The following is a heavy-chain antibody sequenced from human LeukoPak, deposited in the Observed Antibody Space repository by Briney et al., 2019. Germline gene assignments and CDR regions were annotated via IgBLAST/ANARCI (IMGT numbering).Heavy chain of an antibody. V-gene: IGHV3-23*01. CDR2: ISGSGGSR. CDR3: ARMMYSSGWLAYFDY. CDR1: GFTFSSFA. D-gene: IGHD6-19*01. Sequence: GGSLRLSCAASGFTFSSFAMSWVRQAPGKGLEWVSAISGSGGSRYYADSVQGRYSISRDNSKNTLYLQMNSLRAEDTAAYYGARMMYSSGWLAYFDYWGQGTLVTVSS. J-gene: IGHJ4*02.